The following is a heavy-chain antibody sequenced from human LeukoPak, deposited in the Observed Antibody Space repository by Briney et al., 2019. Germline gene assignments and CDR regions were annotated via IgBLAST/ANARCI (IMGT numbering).Heavy chain of an antibody. J-gene: IGHJ4*02. CDR3: AREFYYDSSGYYLHFDS. CDR2: ISAYNGNT. Sequence: ASVKVSCKTSGYTFSSYEINWVRQSPGQGLEWMGWISAYNGNTNSAQKLQGRVTMTTDTSTSTAYMELRSLRSDDTAVYYCAREFYYDSSGYYLHFDSWGQGTLVTVSS. D-gene: IGHD3-22*01. CDR1: GYTFSSYE. V-gene: IGHV1-18*01.